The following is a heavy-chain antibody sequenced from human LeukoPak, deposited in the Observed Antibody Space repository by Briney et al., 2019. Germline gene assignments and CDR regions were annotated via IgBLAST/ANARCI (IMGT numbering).Heavy chain of an antibody. CDR1: GFTFGDYA. J-gene: IGHJ5*02. CDR2: IRSKAYGGTT. Sequence: GGSLRLSCTASGFTFGDYAMSWVRQAPGKGLEWVGFIRSKAYGGTTEYAASVKGRFTISRDDSKSIAYLQMNSLKTEDTAVYYCTRDPFTTGTIRGWFDPWGQGTLVTVSS. D-gene: IGHD1-1*01. V-gene: IGHV3-49*04. CDR3: TRDPFTTGTIRGWFDP.